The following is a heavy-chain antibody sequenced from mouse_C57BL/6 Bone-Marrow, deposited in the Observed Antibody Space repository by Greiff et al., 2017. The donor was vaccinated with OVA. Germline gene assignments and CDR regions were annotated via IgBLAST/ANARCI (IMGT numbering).Heavy chain of an antibody. CDR3: AQDRPYSNYLAYFAY. V-gene: IGHV1-82*01. CDR1: GYAFSSSW. Sequence: VQLQESGPELVKPGASVKMSCKASGYAFSSSWMNWVKQRPGQGLEWIGRIYPGGGDTNYNEKFKGKATLTADKSSSTAYMQLSSLTSEDSAVYVCAQDRPYSNYLAYFAYWGQGTLVTVSA. D-gene: IGHD2-5*01. J-gene: IGHJ3*01. CDR2: IYPGGGDT.